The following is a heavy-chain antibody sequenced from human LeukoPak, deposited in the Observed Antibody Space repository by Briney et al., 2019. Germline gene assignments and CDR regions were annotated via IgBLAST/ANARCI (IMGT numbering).Heavy chain of an antibody. J-gene: IGHJ5*02. D-gene: IGHD3-10*01. CDR3: ASLYGSGKRWVDP. CDR2: IRSKANSYAT. CDR1: GFTFSGSA. Sequence: GGSLRLSCAASGFTFSGSAMHWVRQASGKGLEWVGRIRSKANSYATAYAASVKGGFTISRDDSKNTAYLQMNSLKTEDTAVYYCASLYGSGKRWVDPWGQGTLVTVSS. V-gene: IGHV3-73*01.